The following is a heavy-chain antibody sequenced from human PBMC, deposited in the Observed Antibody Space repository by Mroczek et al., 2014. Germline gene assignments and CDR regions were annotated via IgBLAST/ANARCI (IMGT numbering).Heavy chain of an antibody. V-gene: IGHV4-61*02. Sequence: QVQLVESGPGLVKPSQTLSLTCTVSGGSISSGSYYWSWIRQPAGKGLEWIGRIYTSGSTNYNPSLKSRVTISVDTSKNQFSLKLSSMTAADTAVYYCAREGAREQLGLDYWGQGTLVTVSS. CDR1: GGSISSGSYY. CDR3: AREGAREQLGLDY. J-gene: IGHJ4*02. D-gene: IGHD6-6*01. CDR2: IYTSGST.